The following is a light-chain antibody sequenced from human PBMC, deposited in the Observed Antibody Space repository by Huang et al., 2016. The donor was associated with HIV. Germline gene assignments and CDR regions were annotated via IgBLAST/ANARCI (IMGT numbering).Light chain of an antibody. J-gene: IGKJ5*01. CDR1: QNINTY. CDR3: QQGYSALIT. V-gene: IGKV1-39*01. Sequence: DILLTQSPSSLSASVGDKVTITCRASQNINTYLNWYQQKPGKAPKRLIHSASTLQTGVPSRCSGSGSGTEFTLTVNSLQPEDSATYYCQQGYSALITFGQGTRL. CDR2: SAS.